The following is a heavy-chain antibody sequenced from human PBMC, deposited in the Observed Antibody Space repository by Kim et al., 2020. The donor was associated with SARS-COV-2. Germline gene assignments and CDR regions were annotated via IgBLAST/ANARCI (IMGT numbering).Heavy chain of an antibody. Sequence: LKSRVTISVDTTKNQFSLKRSSVTAADTAVYYCARRVPYYYYDSSGYFDYWGQGTLVTVSS. V-gene: IGHV4-39*01. J-gene: IGHJ4*02. D-gene: IGHD3-22*01. CDR3: ARRVPYYYYDSSGYFDY.